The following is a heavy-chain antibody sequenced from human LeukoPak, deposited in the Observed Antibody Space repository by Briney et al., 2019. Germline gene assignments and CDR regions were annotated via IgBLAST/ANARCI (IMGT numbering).Heavy chain of an antibody. D-gene: IGHD3-9*01. J-gene: IGHJ4*02. Sequence: GGSLRLSCAASGFTFSNYSLHWARQAPGKGLEWLADILYDGTNKYSADSVKGRFTISRDNSKSTLYLQMNSLGHEDTAVYYCVIWGDYDVLTGYYVPDYWGQGTLVTVSS. CDR1: GFTFSNYS. V-gene: IGHV3-30-3*01. CDR2: ILYDGTNK. CDR3: VIWGDYDVLTGYYVPDY.